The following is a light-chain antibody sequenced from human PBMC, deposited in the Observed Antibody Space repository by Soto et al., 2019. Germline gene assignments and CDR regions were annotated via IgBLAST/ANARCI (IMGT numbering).Light chain of an antibody. V-gene: IGKV3-11*01. CDR3: QQRSHWPPIT. Sequence: EIVMTQSPATLSLSPGERATLSCRASQSVSNYLAWYQQKPGQAPRLLIYDASNRATGIPARFSGRGSGTDFNLTTSSLEPEDFAVYFCQQRSHWPPITFGQGTRLEIK. CDR1: QSVSNY. CDR2: DAS. J-gene: IGKJ5*01.